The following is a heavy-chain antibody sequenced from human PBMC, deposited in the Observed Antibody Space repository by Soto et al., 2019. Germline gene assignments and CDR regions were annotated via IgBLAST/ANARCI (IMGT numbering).Heavy chain of an antibody. V-gene: IGHV4-31*03. D-gene: IGHD6-6*01. CDR3: ARDRRNWFDP. CDR1: GGSISSGGYY. J-gene: IGHJ5*02. Sequence: SETLSLTCTVSGGSISSGGYYWSWIRQHPGKGLEWIGYIYYSGSTYYNPSLKSRVTISVDTSKNQFSLKLSSVTAADTAVYYCARDRRNWFDPWGQGTLVTVSS. CDR2: IYYSGST.